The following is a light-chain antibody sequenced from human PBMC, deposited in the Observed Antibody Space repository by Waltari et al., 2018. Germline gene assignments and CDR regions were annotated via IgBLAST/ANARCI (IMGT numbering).Light chain of an antibody. J-gene: IGKJ1*01. V-gene: IGKV3-20*01. Sequence: IVLTQSPGTLSLSPGGKATLSCRASQNIGHYLAWYQQKPGQAPRLLIYASSTRATGLPDRFSGSGSGADVSLTITGLEPDDFAVYYCQHHFRLPATFGQGTKV. CDR1: QNIGHY. CDR2: ASS. CDR3: QHHFRLPAT.